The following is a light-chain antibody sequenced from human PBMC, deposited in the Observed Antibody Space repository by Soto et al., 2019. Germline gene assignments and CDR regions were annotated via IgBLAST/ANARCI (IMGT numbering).Light chain of an antibody. CDR2: YAS. V-gene: IGKV3-15*01. CDR1: QSITWDY. CDR3: QQYNNWPPIT. Sequence: EIVLTQSPDTLSLSPGERATLSCRAGQSITWDYLAWYQQKPGQAPRLLIYYASTRATGIPARFSGSGSGTEFTLTISSLQSEDFALYYCQQYNNWPPITFGQGTRLEIK. J-gene: IGKJ5*01.